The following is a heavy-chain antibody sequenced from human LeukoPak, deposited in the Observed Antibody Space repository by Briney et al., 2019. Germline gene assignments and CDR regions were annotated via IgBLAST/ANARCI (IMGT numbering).Heavy chain of an antibody. CDR2: INHSGST. CDR3: ARASRSWSRFDP. CDR1: GGSFSGYY. J-gene: IGHJ5*02. Sequence: TSETLSLTCAVYGGSFSGYYWSWIRQPPGKGLEWIGEINHSGSTYYNPSLKSRVTISVDTSKNQFSLKLSSVTAADTAAYYCARASRSWSRFDPWGQGTLVTVSS. V-gene: IGHV4-34*01. D-gene: IGHD6-13*01.